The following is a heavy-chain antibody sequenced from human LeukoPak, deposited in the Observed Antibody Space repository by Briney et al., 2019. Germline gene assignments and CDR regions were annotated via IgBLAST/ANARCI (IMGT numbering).Heavy chain of an antibody. CDR1: GYTFTNYA. CDR2: INAGNGNT. CDR3: ARVISDCAAINCFKGYFGY. J-gene: IGHJ4*01. D-gene: IGHD5/OR15-5a*01. V-gene: IGHV1-3*01. Sequence: GASVKVSCKASGYTFTNYAMHWVRLAPGQSPEWMGWINAGNGNTKYSQKFQDRVTMTSDTSANIAYMELSSLGSEDTAVYYCARVISDCAAINCFKGYFGYWGQGTPVTVSS.